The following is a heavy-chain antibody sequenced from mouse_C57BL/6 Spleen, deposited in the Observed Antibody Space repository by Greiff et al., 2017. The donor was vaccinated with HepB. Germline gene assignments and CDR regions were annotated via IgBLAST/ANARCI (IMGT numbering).Heavy chain of an antibody. CDR1: GFSFNTYA. J-gene: IGHJ2*01. CDR2: TRSKSNNYAT. V-gene: IGHV10-1*01. CDR3: VRHGEDYDEEGYFDY. Sequence: DVMLVESGGGLVQPKGSLKLSCAASGFSFNTYAMNWVRQAPGKGLEWVARTRSKSNNYATYYADSVKDRFTISRDDSESMLYLQMNNLKTEDTAMYYCVRHGEDYDEEGYFDYWGQGTTLTVSS. D-gene: IGHD2-4*01.